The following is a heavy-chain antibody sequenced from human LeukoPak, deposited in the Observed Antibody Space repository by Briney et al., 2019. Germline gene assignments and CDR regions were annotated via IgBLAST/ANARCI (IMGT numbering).Heavy chain of an antibody. CDR2: IYYSGST. D-gene: IGHD6-19*01. CDR3: ASGVAGTLYYHYYMDV. J-gene: IGHJ6*03. V-gene: IGHV4-39*01. Sequence: SETLSLTCTVSGGSISSSSYYWGWIRQPPGKGLEWIGSIYYSGSTYCNPSLKSRVTIPVDTSKNQFSLKLSSVTAADTAVYYCASGVAGTLYYHYYMDVWGKGTTVTVSS. CDR1: GGSISSSSYY.